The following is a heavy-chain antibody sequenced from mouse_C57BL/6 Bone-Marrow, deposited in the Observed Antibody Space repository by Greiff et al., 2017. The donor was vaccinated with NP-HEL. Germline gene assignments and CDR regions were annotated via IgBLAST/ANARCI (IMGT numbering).Heavy chain of an antibody. CDR2: ISYDGSN. J-gene: IGHJ2*01. CDR1: GYSITSGYY. CDR3: ARGSPLFDY. Sequence: EVKLQESGPGLVKPSQSLSLTCSVTGYSITSGYYWNWIRQFPGNKLEWMGYISYDGSNNYNPSLKNRISITRDTSKNQFFLKLNSVTTEDTATYYCARGSPLFDYWGQGTTLTVSS. V-gene: IGHV3-6*01.